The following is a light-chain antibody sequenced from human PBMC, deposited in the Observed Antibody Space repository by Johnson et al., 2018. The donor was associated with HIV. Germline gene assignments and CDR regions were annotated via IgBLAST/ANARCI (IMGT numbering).Light chain of an antibody. CDR2: EKN. CDR3: GTWDSSLGAHYV. Sequence: QSVLTQPPSVSAAPGQKVTISCSGSSSNIGNNYVSWYRQLPGTAPKLLIYEKNKRPSGIPDRFSASKSGTSATLDITGLQTGDEADYYCGTWDSSLGAHYVFGSGTEVTVL. CDR1: SSNIGNNY. J-gene: IGLJ1*01. V-gene: IGLV1-51*01.